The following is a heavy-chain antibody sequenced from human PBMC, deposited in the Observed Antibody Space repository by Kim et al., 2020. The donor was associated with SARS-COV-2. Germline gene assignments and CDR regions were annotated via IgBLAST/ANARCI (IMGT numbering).Heavy chain of an antibody. J-gene: IGHJ6*03. Sequence: GGSLRLSCAASGFTFSTYWMHWVRQAPGKGLVWVSRIKTDGSDIKYADSVKGRFTASRDNAKNTLFLQMNSLRAEDTAVYYCVRETAQAAYYYMDVWGKG. CDR3: VRETAQAAYYYMDV. D-gene: IGHD6-25*01. CDR2: IKTDGSDI. V-gene: IGHV3-74*01. CDR1: GFTFSTYW.